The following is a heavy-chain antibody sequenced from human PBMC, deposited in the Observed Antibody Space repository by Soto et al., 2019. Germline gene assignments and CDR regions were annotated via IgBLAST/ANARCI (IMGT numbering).Heavy chain of an antibody. CDR2: ISYGGGTT. J-gene: IGHJ4*02. CDR1: EFTFSNYA. Sequence: EVPLLESGGGLVQPGGSLRLSCAASEFTFSNYAMSWVRQAPGKGLEWVSAISYGGGTTYDADSVKGRFTISRDNSKNTLYLQMNSLRAEDTAVYYCAKNPGYYYDSTGYHFDYWGQGTLVTVSS. V-gene: IGHV3-23*01. CDR3: AKNPGYYYDSTGYHFDY. D-gene: IGHD3-22*01.